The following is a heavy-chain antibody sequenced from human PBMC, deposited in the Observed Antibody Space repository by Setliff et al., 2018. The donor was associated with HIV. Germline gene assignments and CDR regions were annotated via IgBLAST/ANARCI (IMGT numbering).Heavy chain of an antibody. V-gene: IGHV1-2*06. CDR1: GYTFTGYY. CDR2: INPNSGGT. CDR3: AREDQTAGGFDP. D-gene: IGHD6-25*01. J-gene: IGHJ5*02. Sequence: GASVKVSCKTSGYTFTGYYIHWVRQAPGQGLEWMGRINPNSGGTSYAQKFQGRVTMTRDTSISTAYMDVSRLRSDDTAVYYCAREDQTAGGFDPWGQGTLVTVSS.